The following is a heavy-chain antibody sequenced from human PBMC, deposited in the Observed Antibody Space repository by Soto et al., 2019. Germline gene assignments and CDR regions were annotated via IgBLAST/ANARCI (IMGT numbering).Heavy chain of an antibody. V-gene: IGHV5-51*01. J-gene: IGHJ3*02. D-gene: IGHD3-22*01. CDR2: IYPGDSKT. Sequence: PGESLKISCKGSGFSFTTYWIAWVRQMPGKGLEWMGIIYPGDSKTTYSPSFQGQVTISADKSISTAYLQWSSLKASDTAMYFCARRPSRGYYDSSGTRDAFDIWGQGTMVTVSS. CDR3: ARRPSRGYYDSSGTRDAFDI. CDR1: GFSFTTYW.